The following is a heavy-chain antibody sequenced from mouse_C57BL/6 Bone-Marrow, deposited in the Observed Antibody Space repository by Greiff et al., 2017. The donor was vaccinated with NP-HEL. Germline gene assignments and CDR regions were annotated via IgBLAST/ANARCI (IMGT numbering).Heavy chain of an antibody. V-gene: IGHV1-64*01. CDR2: IHPNSGST. CDR3: ARGSTIVTTNLAY. J-gene: IGHJ3*01. D-gene: IGHD2-5*01. CDR1: GYTFTSYW. Sequence: QVQLQQPGAKLVKPGASVKLSCKASGYTFTSYWMHWVKQRPGQGLEWIGMIHPNSGSTNYNEKFKSKATLTVDKSSSTAYMQLSSLTSEDSAVYYCARGSTIVTTNLAYWGQGTLVTVSA.